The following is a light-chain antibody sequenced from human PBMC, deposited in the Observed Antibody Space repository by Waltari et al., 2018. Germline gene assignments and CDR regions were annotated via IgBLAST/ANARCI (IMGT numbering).Light chain of an antibody. Sequence: DIQITQSPSSLSASVGDTVPIPCRASQGFGNYLNWFQQKPGKAPKLLIYAATTLQSGVPARFSGSGSGTEFTLTINSLQPEDFATYYCLQHNSYPLTFGGGTKVEIK. CDR2: AAT. CDR3: LQHNSYPLT. CDR1: QGFGNY. J-gene: IGKJ4*01. V-gene: IGKV1-17*01.